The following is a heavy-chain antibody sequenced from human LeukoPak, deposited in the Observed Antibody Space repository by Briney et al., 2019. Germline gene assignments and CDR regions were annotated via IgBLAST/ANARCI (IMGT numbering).Heavy chain of an antibody. J-gene: IGHJ4*02. CDR3: AKRIQSAMATGY. D-gene: IGHD5-18*01. Sequence: GGSLRLSCAASGFTFSSYSMNWVRQAPGKGLEWVSDISGSGGSTYYADSVKGRFTISRDNSKNTLYLQMNSLRAEDTAVYYCAKRIQSAMATGYWGQGTLVTVSS. V-gene: IGHV3-23*01. CDR1: GFTFSSYS. CDR2: ISGSGGST.